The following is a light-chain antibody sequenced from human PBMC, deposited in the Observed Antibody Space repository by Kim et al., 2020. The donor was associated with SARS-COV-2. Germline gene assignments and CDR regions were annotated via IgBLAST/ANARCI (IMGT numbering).Light chain of an antibody. CDR1: SIGSKS. CDR2: YDS. V-gene: IGLV3-21*04. J-gene: IGLJ2*01. CDR3: QVWDSSSDHRVV. Sequence: SYELTQPPSVSVAPGKTARITCAGNSIGSKSVHWYQQKPGQAPVLVISYDSDRPSGIPERFSGSNSGNTATLTINRVETEDEADYFCQVWDSSSDHRVVFGGGTQLTVL.